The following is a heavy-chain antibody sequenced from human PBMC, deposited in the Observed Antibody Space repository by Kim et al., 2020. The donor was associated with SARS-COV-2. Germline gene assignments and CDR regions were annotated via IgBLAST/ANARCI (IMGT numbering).Heavy chain of an antibody. CDR1: GFTVSSYY. J-gene: IGHJ4*01. V-gene: IGHV3-53*01. D-gene: IGHD3-22*01. Sequence: GGSLRLSCAASGFTVSSYYMSWVRQAPGKGLEWVSVIYSGGSTYYDAALMGRLTIFTDNSKKTLHLQMNNMRTDDTTVDYCARVTSNGYYYPFSFDYCG. CDR3: ARVTSNGYYYPFSFDY. CDR2: IYSGGST.